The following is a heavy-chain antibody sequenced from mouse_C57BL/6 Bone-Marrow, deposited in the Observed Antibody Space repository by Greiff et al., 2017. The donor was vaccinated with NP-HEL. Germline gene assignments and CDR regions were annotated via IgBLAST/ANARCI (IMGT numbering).Heavy chain of an antibody. V-gene: IGHV1-22*01. CDR2: INPNNGGT. CDR3: ARERGRAYYFDY. D-gene: IGHD3-3*01. CDR1: GYTFTDYN. J-gene: IGHJ2*01. Sequence: VQLQQSGPELVKPGASVKMSCKASGYTFTDYNMHWVKQSHGKSLEWIGYINPNNGGTSYNQKFKGKATLTVNKSSSTAYMELRSLTSEDSAVYYCARERGRAYYFDYWGQGTTLTVSS.